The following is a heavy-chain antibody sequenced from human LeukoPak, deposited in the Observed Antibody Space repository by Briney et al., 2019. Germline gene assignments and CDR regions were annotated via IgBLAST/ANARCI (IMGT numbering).Heavy chain of an antibody. D-gene: IGHD3-16*01. CDR2: ISGSGNYI. Sequence: PGGSLRLSCAASGFTFSSYGMSWVRQAPGKGLEWVSSISGSGNYIYYADSLKGRFTISRDNAKNSLYLQMNSLRAEDTAVYYCARAAENYGGRFDSWGQGTLVTVSS. J-gene: IGHJ4*02. CDR1: GFTFSSYG. CDR3: ARAAENYGGRFDS. V-gene: IGHV3-21*01.